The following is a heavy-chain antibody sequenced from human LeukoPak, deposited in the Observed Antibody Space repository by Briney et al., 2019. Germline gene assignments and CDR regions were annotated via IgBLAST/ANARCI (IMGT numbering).Heavy chain of an antibody. CDR3: ARDLDGSGYYPDY. D-gene: IGHD3-22*01. J-gene: IGHJ4*02. CDR2: INPSGGSI. CDR1: GYTFTGFY. V-gene: IGHV1-46*01. Sequence: ASMKVSCKASGYTFTGFYMHWVRQAPGQGLEWMGIINPSGGSISYAQKFQGRVTMTRDTSTNTVYVELSSLISEDTAVYYCARDLDGSGYYPDYWGQGTLVTVSS.